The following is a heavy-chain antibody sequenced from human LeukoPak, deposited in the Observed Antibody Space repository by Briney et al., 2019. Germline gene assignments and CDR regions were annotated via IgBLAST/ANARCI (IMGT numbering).Heavy chain of an antibody. V-gene: IGHV3-74*01. J-gene: IGHJ4*02. CDR3: ARAGYCSGGSCYGSDY. Sequence: GGSLRLSCAASGFTFSSYWMHWVRQAPGKGLVWVSRINSDGSSTSYADSVKGRFTISRDNSKNTLYLQMDSLRAEDTAVYYCARAGYCSGGSCYGSDYWGQGTLVTVSS. CDR1: GFTFSSYW. CDR2: INSDGSST. D-gene: IGHD2-15*01.